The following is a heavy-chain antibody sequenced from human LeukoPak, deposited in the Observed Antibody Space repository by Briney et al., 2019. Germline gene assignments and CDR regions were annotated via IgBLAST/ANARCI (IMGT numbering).Heavy chain of an antibody. Sequence: PSETLSLTCTVSGGSISSYYWSWIRQPPGKGLEWIGYIYYSGSTNYNPSLKSRVTISVDTSKNQFSLKLSSVTAADTAVYYCARESLLIAAAGHHDAFDIWGQGTMVTVSS. V-gene: IGHV4-59*01. CDR2: IYYSGST. J-gene: IGHJ3*02. D-gene: IGHD6-13*01. CDR3: ARESLLIAAAGHHDAFDI. CDR1: GGSISSYY.